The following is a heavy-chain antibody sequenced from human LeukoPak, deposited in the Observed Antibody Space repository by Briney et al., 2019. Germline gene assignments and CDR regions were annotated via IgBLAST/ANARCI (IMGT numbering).Heavy chain of an antibody. CDR3: ARDRRANYDILTGYYTPYYYYGMDV. CDR1: GYTFTSYG. V-gene: IGHV1-18*01. CDR2: ISAYNGNT. Sequence: ASVKVSCKASGYTFTSYGISWVRQAPGQGLEWMGWISAYNGNTNYAQKLQGRVTMTTDTSTSTAYMELRSLRSDDTAVYYCARDRRANYDILTGYYTPYYYYGMDVWGQGTTVTVSS. J-gene: IGHJ6*02. D-gene: IGHD3-9*01.